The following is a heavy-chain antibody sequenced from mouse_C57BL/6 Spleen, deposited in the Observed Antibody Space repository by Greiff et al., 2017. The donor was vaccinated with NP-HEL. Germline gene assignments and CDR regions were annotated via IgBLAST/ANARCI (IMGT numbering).Heavy chain of an antibody. V-gene: IGHV1-64*01. Sequence: QVQLKQPGAELVKPGASVKLSCKASGYTFTSYWMHWVKQRPGQGLEWIGMIHPNSGSTNYNEKFKSKATLTVDKSSSTAYMQLSSLTSEDSAVYYCARVGTTGMDYWGQGTSVTVSS. J-gene: IGHJ4*01. D-gene: IGHD4-1*02. CDR3: ARVGTTGMDY. CDR2: IHPNSGST. CDR1: GYTFTSYW.